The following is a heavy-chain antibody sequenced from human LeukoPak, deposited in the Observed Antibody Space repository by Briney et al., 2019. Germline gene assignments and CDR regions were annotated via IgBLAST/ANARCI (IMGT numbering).Heavy chain of an antibody. D-gene: IGHD1-26*01. CDR2: IYYSGST. V-gene: IGHV4-61*01. CDR1: GGSVSSCSYY. J-gene: IGHJ4*02. Sequence: SETLSLTCTVSGGSVSSCSYYWSWIRQPPGKGLEWIGYIYYSGSTNYNPSLKSRVTISVDTSKNQFSLKLSSVTAADTAVYYCARVGSGSYFDYWGQGTLVTVSS. CDR3: ARVGSGSYFDY.